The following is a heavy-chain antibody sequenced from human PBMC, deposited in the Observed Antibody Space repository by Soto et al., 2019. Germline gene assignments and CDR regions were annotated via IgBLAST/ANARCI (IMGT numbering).Heavy chain of an antibody. CDR2: IDPVDSDD. CDR3: ARRALDPSGHYSPYNWFDS. D-gene: IGHD3-22*01. CDR1: GYIFTKHW. Sequence: GESLKISCQGSGYIFTKHWIAWVRQKPGKGLEWIGIIDPVDSDDRYSPSLEGQVTISVDKSNNTAFLRWDKLKTSDTATYFCARRALDPSGHYSPYNWFDSWGQGTQVTVSS. V-gene: IGHV5-51*01. J-gene: IGHJ5*01.